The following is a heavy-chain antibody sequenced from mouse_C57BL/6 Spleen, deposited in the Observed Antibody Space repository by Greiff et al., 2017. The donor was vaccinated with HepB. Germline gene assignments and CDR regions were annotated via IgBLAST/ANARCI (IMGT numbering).Heavy chain of an antibody. Sequence: ESGPGLVKPSQSLSLTCSVTGYSITSGYYWNWIRQFPGNKLEWMGYISYDGSNNYNPSLKNRISITRDTSKNQFFLKLNSVTTEDTATYYCARGDGWYFDVWGTGTTVTVSS. CDR3: ARGDGWYFDV. V-gene: IGHV3-6*01. CDR2: ISYDGSN. J-gene: IGHJ1*03. CDR1: GYSITSGYY. D-gene: IGHD1-1*01.